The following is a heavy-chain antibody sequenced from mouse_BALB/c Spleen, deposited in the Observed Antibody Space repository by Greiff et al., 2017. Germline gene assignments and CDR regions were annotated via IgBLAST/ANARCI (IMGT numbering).Heavy chain of an antibody. CDR2: ISSGGSYT. CDR1: GFTFSSYA. Sequence: EVKLQESGGGLVKPGGSLKLSCAASGFTFSSYAMSWVRQTPEKRLEWVATISSGGSYTYYPDSVKGRFTISRDNAKNTLYLQMSSLRSEDTAMYYCARRVGKGYYFDYWGQGTTLTVSA. D-gene: IGHD4-1*01. J-gene: IGHJ2*01. CDR3: ARRVGKGYYFDY. V-gene: IGHV5-9-3*01.